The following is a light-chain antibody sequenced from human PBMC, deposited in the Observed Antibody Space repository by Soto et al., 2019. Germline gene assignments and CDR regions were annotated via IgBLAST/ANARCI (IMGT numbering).Light chain of an antibody. Sequence: QPVLTQPASVSGSPGQSITISCTGTSSDVGGYNYVSWYQQHPGKAPKLMIYDVSSRPSGVSNRFSGSQSGNTASLTISGLQAEDEADYYCSSYTSSNTLLFGGGTKVTVL. CDR3: SSYTSSNTLL. CDR1: SSDVGGYNY. CDR2: DVS. V-gene: IGLV2-14*01. J-gene: IGLJ2*01.